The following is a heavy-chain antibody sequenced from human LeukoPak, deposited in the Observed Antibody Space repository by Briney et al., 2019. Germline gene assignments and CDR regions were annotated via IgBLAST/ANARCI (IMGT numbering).Heavy chain of an antibody. CDR1: GGSFSGYY. Sequence: PSETLSLTCAVYGGSFSGYYWSWIRQPPGKGLEWIGEINHSGSTNYNPSLKSRVTISVDTSKNQFSLKLSSVTAADTAVYYCARDIAVAGTGSYWGQGTLVTVSS. D-gene: IGHD6-19*01. V-gene: IGHV4-34*01. J-gene: IGHJ4*02. CDR2: INHSGST. CDR3: ARDIAVAGTGSY.